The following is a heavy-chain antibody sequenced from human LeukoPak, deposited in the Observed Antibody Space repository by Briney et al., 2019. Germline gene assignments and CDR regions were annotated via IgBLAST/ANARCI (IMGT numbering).Heavy chain of an antibody. V-gene: IGHV3-21*04. J-gene: IGHJ6*03. CDR3: ARDSDYYYYMDV. D-gene: IGHD3-10*01. CDR1: GFTVSSNY. Sequence: PGGSLRLSCAASGFTVSSNYMSWVRQAPGKGLEWVSSISSSSSYIYYADSVKGRFTISRDNAENSLYLQMNSLRAEDTAVYYCARDSDYYYYMDVWGKGTTVTVSS. CDR2: ISSSSSYI.